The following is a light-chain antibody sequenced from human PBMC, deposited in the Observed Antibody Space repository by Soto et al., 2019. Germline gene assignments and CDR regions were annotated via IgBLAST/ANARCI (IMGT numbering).Light chain of an antibody. CDR2: KAS. Sequence: DIQMTQSPSTLSASVGDRVTITCRASQSISNWLAWFQQRPGKAPKLLIYKASNLESGVPSRFSGSGSGTEFTLIISSLQPDDFPTYYCQQYNSYSWTFGQGTKVDIK. J-gene: IGKJ1*01. CDR3: QQYNSYSWT. V-gene: IGKV1-5*03. CDR1: QSISNW.